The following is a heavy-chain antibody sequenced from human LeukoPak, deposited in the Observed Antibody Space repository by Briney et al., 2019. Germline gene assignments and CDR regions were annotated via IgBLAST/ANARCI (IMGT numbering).Heavy chain of an antibody. Sequence: ASVKVSCKASGYTFTGYYMHWVRQAPGQGLEWMGWINPNSGGTNYAQKFQGRVTMTRDTSISTVYMELSSLRSEDTAVYYCARRSGGRRIRRGDFGYWGQGTLVTVSS. D-gene: IGHD2-15*01. CDR2: INPNSGGT. J-gene: IGHJ4*02. CDR1: GYTFTGYY. CDR3: ARRSGGRRIRRGDFGY. V-gene: IGHV1-2*02.